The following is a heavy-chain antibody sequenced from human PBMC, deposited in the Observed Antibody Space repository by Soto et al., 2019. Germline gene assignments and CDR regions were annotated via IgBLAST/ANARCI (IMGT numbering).Heavy chain of an antibody. Sequence: DVQLVESGGGLIQPGESLRLSCAAFGLTISGKKYVAWVRQAPGKGLEWGSALYDVDGSFYADSVTGRFTNASDSSKTTVYIQMNDLRPDDTAVYYCATWHEREHAFDVWGHGTTVTISS. V-gene: IGHV3-53*01. J-gene: IGHJ3*01. CDR3: ATWHEREHAFDV. D-gene: IGHD1-1*01. CDR2: LYDVDGS. CDR1: GLTISGKKY.